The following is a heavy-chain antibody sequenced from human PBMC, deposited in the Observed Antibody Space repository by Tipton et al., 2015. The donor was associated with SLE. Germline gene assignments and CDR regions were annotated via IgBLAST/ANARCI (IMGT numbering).Heavy chain of an antibody. CDR1: GGSISSGSYN. CDR3: ARAPSGGSGIAARPNWFDP. J-gene: IGHJ5*02. Sequence: LRLSCTVSGGSISSGSYNWGWIRQPPGKGLEWIGNIYYSGSTYYNPSLKSRVTISVDTSKNQFSLKLSSVTAADTAVYYCARAPSGGSGIAARPNWFDPWGQGTLVTVSS. D-gene: IGHD6-6*01. V-gene: IGHV4-39*07. CDR2: IYYSGST.